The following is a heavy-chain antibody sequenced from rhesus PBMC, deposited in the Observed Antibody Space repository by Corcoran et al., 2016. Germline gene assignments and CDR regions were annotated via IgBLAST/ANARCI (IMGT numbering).Heavy chain of an antibody. CDR2: INGNSGST. J-gene: IGHJ6*01. Sequence: QVQLQESGPGLVKPSETLSLTCAVSGASISSYWWNWIRQPPGKGLEWFGEINGNSGSTNYNPSLKSRVTISKDASKNQFSLKLSSVTAADTAVYYCASYCSRGVCYDGLDSWGQGVVVTVSS. D-gene: IGHD2-39*01. CDR3: ASYCSRGVCYDGLDS. V-gene: IGHV4-80*01. CDR1: GASISSYW.